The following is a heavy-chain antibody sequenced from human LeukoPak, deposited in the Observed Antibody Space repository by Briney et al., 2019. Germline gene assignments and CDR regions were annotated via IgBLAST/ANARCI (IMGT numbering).Heavy chain of an antibody. D-gene: IGHD1-7*01. J-gene: IGHJ4*02. Sequence: PSETLSLTCTVSGGSISSGSYYWSWIRQPAGKGLEWIGRIYTSGSTNYNPSLKSRVTISVDTSKNQFSLKLSSVTAADTAVYYCARSRGITGTTGDYWGQGTLVTVSS. V-gene: IGHV4-61*02. CDR2: IYTSGST. CDR3: ARSRGITGTTGDY. CDR1: GGSISSGSYY.